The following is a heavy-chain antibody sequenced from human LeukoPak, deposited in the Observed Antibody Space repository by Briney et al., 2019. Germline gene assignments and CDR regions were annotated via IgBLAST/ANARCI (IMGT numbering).Heavy chain of an antibody. D-gene: IGHD3-16*01. Sequence: GGSLRLSCAASGFTFRSYDMHWVRQAPGKGREWVAFIRYDVSNKYNADSVKGRFTNSRDNYKNTLYLQMNRLRAEDTALYYSAKGCMGKGLGDTDHWGEGELVTVSS. J-gene: IGHJ4*02. CDR1: GFTFRSYD. CDR2: IRYDVSNK. CDR3: AKGCMGKGLGDTDH. V-gene: IGHV3-30*02.